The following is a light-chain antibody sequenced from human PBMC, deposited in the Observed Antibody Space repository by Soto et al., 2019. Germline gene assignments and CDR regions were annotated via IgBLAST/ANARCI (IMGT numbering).Light chain of an antibody. CDR2: DAS. CDR3: QQYDDYPLT. V-gene: IGKV1-5*01. Sequence: DIQMTQSPTTLSASVGDRVTINFRASQSINTWLAWYQQKPGTAPKFLIYDASTLESGVPSRFSGSGSGTEFTLTISSLQADDFATYFCQQYDDYPLTFGGGTKVDIK. CDR1: QSINTW. J-gene: IGKJ4*01.